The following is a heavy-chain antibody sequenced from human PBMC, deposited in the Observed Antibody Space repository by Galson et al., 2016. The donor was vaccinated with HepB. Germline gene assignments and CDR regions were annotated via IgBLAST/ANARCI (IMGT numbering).Heavy chain of an antibody. J-gene: IGHJ3*02. CDR3: ANLRSGSYAFDI. CDR2: ISYDGSYK. D-gene: IGHD3-22*01. V-gene: IGHV3-30*18. Sequence: SLRLSCAASGFTFSGYAMHWVRQAPGKGLEWVAVISYDGSYKFYADSVKCRFTISRDNSKNTPYLQMNSLRAEDTAVYYCANLRSGSYAFDIWGQGTMVTVSS. CDR1: GFTFSGYA.